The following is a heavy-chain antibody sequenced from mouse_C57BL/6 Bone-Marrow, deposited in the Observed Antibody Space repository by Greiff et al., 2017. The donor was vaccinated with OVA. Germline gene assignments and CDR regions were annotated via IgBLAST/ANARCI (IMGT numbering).Heavy chain of an antibody. V-gene: IGHV5-4*03. CDR2: ISDGGSYT. Sequence: QVESGGGLVKPGGSLKLSCAASGFTFSSYAMSWVRQTPEKRLEWVATISDGGSYTYYPDNVKGRFTISRDNAKNNLYLQMSHLKSEDTAMYYCARHYYGSIFYWYFDVWGTGTTVTVSS. CDR3: ARHYYGSIFYWYFDV. J-gene: IGHJ1*03. D-gene: IGHD1-1*01. CDR1: GFTFSSYA.